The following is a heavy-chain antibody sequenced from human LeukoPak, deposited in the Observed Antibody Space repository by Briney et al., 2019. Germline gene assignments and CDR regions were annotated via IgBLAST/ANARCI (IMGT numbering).Heavy chain of an antibody. D-gene: IGHD1-26*01. CDR3: AKRGKWDVTPFDY. J-gene: IGHJ4*02. CDR2: ISGGGGST. V-gene: IGHV3-23*01. CDR1: GFTFSSYS. Sequence: GGSLRLSCAASGFTFSSYSMNWVRQAPGKGLEWVSTISGGGGSTYYADSVKGRFTISRDNSKNTLYLQVNSLRAEDTAVYYCAKRGKWDVTPFDYWGQGTLVTVSS.